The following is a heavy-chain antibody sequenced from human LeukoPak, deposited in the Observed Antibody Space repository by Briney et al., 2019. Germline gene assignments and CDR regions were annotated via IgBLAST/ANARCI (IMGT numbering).Heavy chain of an antibody. CDR3: ARYMVRGVINDAFDT. D-gene: IGHD3-10*01. Sequence: ASVKVSCKASGYTFTGYYIHWVRQAPGQGLEWTGWIDPNSGDTNYAQKFQGRVTMTRDTSTSTAYMELSRLTSDDTAMYYCARYMVRGVINDAFDTWGQGTMVTVSS. CDR2: IDPNSGDT. J-gene: IGHJ3*02. V-gene: IGHV1-2*02. CDR1: GYTFTGYY.